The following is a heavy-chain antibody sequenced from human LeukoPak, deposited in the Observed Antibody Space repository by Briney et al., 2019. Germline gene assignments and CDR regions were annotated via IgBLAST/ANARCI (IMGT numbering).Heavy chain of an antibody. CDR3: AAFWYDTDAFDI. V-gene: IGHV1-2*02. J-gene: IGHJ3*02. CDR2: INPNSGGT. CDR1: GYTFTGYY. Sequence: GASVKVSCKASGYTFTGYYIHWVRQAPGQGLEWMGRINPNSGGTKYAQKFQDRVTMTRDTSISTAYMELSRLRSDDTAVYYCAAFWYDTDAFDIWGQGTMVTVSS. D-gene: IGHD3-22*01.